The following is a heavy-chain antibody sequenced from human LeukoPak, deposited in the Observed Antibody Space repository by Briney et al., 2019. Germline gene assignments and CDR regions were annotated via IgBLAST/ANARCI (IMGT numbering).Heavy chain of an antibody. J-gene: IGHJ5*02. CDR2: ISHSGST. CDR3: ARQRVVPAASPLYNWFDP. V-gene: IGHV4-34*01. CDR1: GGSFSGYY. D-gene: IGHD2-2*01. Sequence: SETLSLTCAVYGGSFSGYYWSWIRQPPGKGLEWIGEISHSGSTNYNPSLKSRVTISVDTSKNQFSLKLSSVTAADTAVYYCARQRVVPAASPLYNWFDPWGQGTLVTVSS.